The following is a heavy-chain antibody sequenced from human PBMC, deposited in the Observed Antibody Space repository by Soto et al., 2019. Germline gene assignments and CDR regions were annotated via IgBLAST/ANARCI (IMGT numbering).Heavy chain of an antibody. CDR2: IDVGSGNT. Sequence: SVKVSCQASGFTITSSAVQWVRQARRQRLEWIGWIDVGSGNTNYAQNFQDRVTITRDTSASTAYMELSCLRSEDTAVYYCARDQGITTFGVYSMYYNGMDVWGPGTTVTVSS. J-gene: IGHJ6*02. CDR3: ARDQGITTFGVYSMYYNGMDV. CDR1: GFTITSSA. D-gene: IGHD3-3*01. V-gene: IGHV1-58*01.